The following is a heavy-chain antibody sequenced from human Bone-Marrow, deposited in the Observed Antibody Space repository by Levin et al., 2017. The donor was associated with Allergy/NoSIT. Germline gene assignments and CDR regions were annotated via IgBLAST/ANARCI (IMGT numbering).Heavy chain of an antibody. CDR3: ARGLRFGEFDY. V-gene: IGHV3-21*01. CDR1: GFTFSSYS. Sequence: GESLKISCAASGFTFSSYSMNWVRQAPGKGLEWVSSISSSSSYIYYADSVKGRFTISRDNAKNSLYLQMNSLRAEDTAVYYCARGLRFGEFDYWGQGTLVTVSS. CDR2: ISSSSSYI. D-gene: IGHD3-10*01. J-gene: IGHJ4*02.